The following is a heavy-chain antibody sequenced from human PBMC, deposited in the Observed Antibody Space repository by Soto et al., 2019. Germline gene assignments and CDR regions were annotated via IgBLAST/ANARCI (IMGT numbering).Heavy chain of an antibody. V-gene: IGHV4-59*08. D-gene: IGHD3-9*01. CDR3: ASSPIGYFDWLLIDY. CDR2: IYYSGST. CDR1: GGSISSYY. J-gene: IGHJ4*02. Sequence: SETLSLTCTVSGGSISSYYWSWIRQPPGKGLEWIGYIYYSGSTNYNPSLKSRVTISVDTSKNQFSLKLSSVTAADTAVYYCASSPIGYFDWLLIDYWGQGTLVTVSS.